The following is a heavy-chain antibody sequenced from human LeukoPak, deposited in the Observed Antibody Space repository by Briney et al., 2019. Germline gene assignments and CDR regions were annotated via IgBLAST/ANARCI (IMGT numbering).Heavy chain of an antibody. Sequence: GGSLRLSCAASGFTFSSYAMSWVRQAPGKGLEWVANIKQDGSEKYYVDSVKGRFTISRDNAKNSLHLQMNSLRAEDTAVYYCARERQWLDLGGQGTLVTVSS. D-gene: IGHD6-19*01. CDR2: IKQDGSEK. V-gene: IGHV3-7*01. CDR3: ARERQWLDL. J-gene: IGHJ5*02. CDR1: GFTFSSYA.